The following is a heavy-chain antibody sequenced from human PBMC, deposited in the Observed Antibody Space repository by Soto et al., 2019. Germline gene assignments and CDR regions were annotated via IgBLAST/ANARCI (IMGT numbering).Heavy chain of an antibody. J-gene: IGHJ4*02. CDR1: GFSLSTSGVG. V-gene: IGHV2-5*01. CDR2: IYWNDDK. Sequence: SGPTLVNPTQTLTLTCTFSGFSLSTSGVGVGWIRQPPGKALEWLALIYWNDDKRYSPSLKSRLTITKDTSKNQVVLTMTNMDPVDTATYYCAHRPKYSSSWYFDYWGQGTLVTAPQ. CDR3: AHRPKYSSSWYFDY. D-gene: IGHD6-13*01.